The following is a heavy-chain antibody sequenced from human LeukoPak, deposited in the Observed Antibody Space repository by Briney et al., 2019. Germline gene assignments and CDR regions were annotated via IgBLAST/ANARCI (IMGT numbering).Heavy chain of an antibody. CDR2: ISYDGSNK. CDR3: ARDTSLPYSGSVDGAFDI. D-gene: IGHD1-26*01. CDR1: GFTFSSYA. J-gene: IGHJ3*02. V-gene: IGHV3-30-3*01. Sequence: GGSLRLSCAASGFTFSSYAMHWVRQAPGKGLEWVAVISYDGSNKYYADSVKGRFTISRDNSKNTLYLRMNSLRAEDTAVYYCARDTSLPYSGSVDGAFDIWGQGTMVTVSS.